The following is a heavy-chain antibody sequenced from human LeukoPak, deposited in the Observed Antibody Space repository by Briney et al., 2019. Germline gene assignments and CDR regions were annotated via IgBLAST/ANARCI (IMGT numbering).Heavy chain of an antibody. CDR3: ARVDCSSTSCYSFNY. CDR2: INPSGGST. V-gene: IGHV1-46*01. CDR1: GYTFTGYY. D-gene: IGHD2-2*02. Sequence: ASVKVSCKASGYTFTGYYMHWVRQAPGQGLEWMGIINPSGGSTSYAQKFQGRVTMTRDTSTSTVYMELSSLRSEDTAVYYCARVDCSSTSCYSFNYWGQGTLVTVSS. J-gene: IGHJ4*02.